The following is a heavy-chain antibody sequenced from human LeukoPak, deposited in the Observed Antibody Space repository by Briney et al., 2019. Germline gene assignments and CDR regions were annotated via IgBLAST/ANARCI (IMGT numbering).Heavy chain of an antibody. CDR1: GGSFSGYY. CDR2: IYHSGST. J-gene: IGHJ3*02. D-gene: IGHD4-17*01. CDR3: ARATVTNDAFDI. Sequence: SETLSLTCAVYGGSFSGYYWSWIRQPPGKGLEWIGSIYHSGSTYYNPSLKSRVTISVDTSKNQFSLKLSSVTAADTAVYYCARATVTNDAFDIWGQGTMVTVSS. V-gene: IGHV4-34*01.